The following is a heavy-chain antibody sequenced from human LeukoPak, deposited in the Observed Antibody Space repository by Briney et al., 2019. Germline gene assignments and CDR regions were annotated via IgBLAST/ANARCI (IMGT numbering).Heavy chain of an antibody. V-gene: IGHV1-2*02. D-gene: IGHD6-19*01. CDR1: GYTFTGYY. Sequence: ASVKVSCKASGYTFTGYYMHWVRQAPGQGLEWMGWINPNSGGTNYAQKFQGRVTMTRDTSISTAYMELSRLRSDDTAVYYCARGGPRSWAAVAGSYYYYMDVWGKGTTVTVSS. CDR2: INPNSGGT. CDR3: ARGGPRSWAAVAGSYYYYMDV. J-gene: IGHJ6*03.